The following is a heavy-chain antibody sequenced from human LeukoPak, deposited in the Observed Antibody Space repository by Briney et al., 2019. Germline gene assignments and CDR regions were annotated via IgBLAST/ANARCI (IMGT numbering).Heavy chain of an antibody. Sequence: PSETLSLTCTVSGYSISNGYYWGWIRQPPGKGLEWVGSISHRGSTYYNPSLKSRVTISVDTSKNQFSLKLSSVTAADTAVYYCARGTKGYNFAGNYYYMDVWGKGTTVTISS. CDR2: ISHRGST. V-gene: IGHV4-38-2*02. D-gene: IGHD5-24*01. CDR3: ARGTKGYNFAGNYYYMDV. J-gene: IGHJ6*03. CDR1: GYSISNGYY.